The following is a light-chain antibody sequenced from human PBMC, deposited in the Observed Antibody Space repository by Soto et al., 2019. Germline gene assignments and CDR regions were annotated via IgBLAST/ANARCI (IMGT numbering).Light chain of an antibody. J-gene: IGKJ1*01. V-gene: IGKV1-6*01. CDR3: LQDYHYPRT. CDR1: QGIRNH. Sequence: TPLTQSPSSLSSSIGDRVTITCRASQGIRNHLGWYQQKPGNAPKLLIYGASTLQDGVPSRFSGNGSATDFTLTITSLQPEDFATYYCLQDYHYPRTFGQGTKVDIK. CDR2: GAS.